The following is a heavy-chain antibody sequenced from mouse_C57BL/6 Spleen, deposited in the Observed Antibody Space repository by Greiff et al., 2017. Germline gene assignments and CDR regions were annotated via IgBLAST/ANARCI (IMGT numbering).Heavy chain of an antibody. J-gene: IGHJ4*01. Sequence: DVMLVESGGGLVKPGGSLKLSCAASGFTFSDYGMHWVRQAPEKGLEWVAYISSGSSTIYYADTVKGRFTISRDNAKNTLFLQMTSLRSEDTAMYYCARDDYYGSSYDYYAMDYWGQGTSVTVSS. V-gene: IGHV5-17*01. D-gene: IGHD1-1*01. CDR1: GFTFSDYG. CDR3: ARDDYYGSSYDYYAMDY. CDR2: ISSGSSTI.